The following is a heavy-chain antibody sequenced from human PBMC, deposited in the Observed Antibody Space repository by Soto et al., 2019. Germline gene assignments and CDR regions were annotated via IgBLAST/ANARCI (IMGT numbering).Heavy chain of an antibody. CDR2: ISSSSSYI. Sequence: GGSLRLSCAASGFTFSSYSMNWVRQAPGKGLEWVSSISSSSSYIYYADSVKGRFTISRDNAKNSLYLQMNSLRAEDTAVYYCARERSRYPFDPWGQGTLVTAPQ. CDR1: GFTFSSYS. CDR3: ARERSRYPFDP. D-gene: IGHD2-2*02. J-gene: IGHJ5*02. V-gene: IGHV3-21*01.